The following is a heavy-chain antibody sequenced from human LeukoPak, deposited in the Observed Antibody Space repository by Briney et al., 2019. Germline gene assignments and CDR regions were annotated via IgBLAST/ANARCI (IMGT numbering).Heavy chain of an antibody. D-gene: IGHD4-11*01. Sequence: SETLSLTCTVSGGSISSGGYYWSWIRQHPGKGLEWIGYIYYSGSTYYNPSLKSRVTISVDTSKNQFSLKLSSVTAADTAVYYCAREPQDYSNYGYYYYGMDVWGQGTTVTVSS. CDR1: GGSISSGGYY. CDR2: IYYSGST. CDR3: AREPQDYSNYGYYYYGMDV. J-gene: IGHJ6*02. V-gene: IGHV4-31*03.